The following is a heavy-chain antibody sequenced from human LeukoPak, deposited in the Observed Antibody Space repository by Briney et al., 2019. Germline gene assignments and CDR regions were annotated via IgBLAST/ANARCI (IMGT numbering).Heavy chain of an antibody. CDR1: GYTLTNYA. D-gene: IGHD2-2*01. Sequence: GASVKVSCKASGYTLTNYALNWVRQAPGQGLEWMGWINTYTGNPTYAQGFTGRFVFSLDTSVNTAYLQISSLKAEDTAIYYCARVQGYCSTTSCYPHYWGQGTLVTVSS. J-gene: IGHJ4*02. CDR2: INTYTGNP. CDR3: ARVQGYCSTTSCYPHY. V-gene: IGHV7-4-1*02.